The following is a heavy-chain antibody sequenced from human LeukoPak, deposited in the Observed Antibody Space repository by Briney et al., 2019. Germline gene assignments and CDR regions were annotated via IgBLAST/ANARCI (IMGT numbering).Heavy chain of an antibody. D-gene: IGHD3-16*01. CDR3: AKDQGVYYYYYGMDV. Sequence: GGSLRLSCAASGFTFSSYCMHWVRQAPGKGLEWVAVILYDGSNKYYADSGKGRFTISRDNSKNTLYLQMNSLRAEDTAVYYCAKDQGVYYYYYGMDVWGQGTTVTVSS. CDR2: ILYDGSNK. V-gene: IGHV3-30*18. J-gene: IGHJ6*02. CDR1: GFTFSSYC.